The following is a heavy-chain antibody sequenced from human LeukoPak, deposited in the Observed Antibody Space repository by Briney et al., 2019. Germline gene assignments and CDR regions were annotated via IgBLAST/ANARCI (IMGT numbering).Heavy chain of an antibody. D-gene: IGHD3-22*01. V-gene: IGHV3-20*04. CDR3: ARVGRWTDSSGLNAFDI. Sequence: GGSLRLSCAASGFTFSSYSMNWVRQAPGKGLEWVSGINWNGGSTGYADSVKGRFTISRDNAKNSLYLQMNSLRAEDTALYYCARVGRWTDSSGLNAFDIWGQGTMVTVSS. CDR2: INWNGGST. CDR1: GFTFSSYS. J-gene: IGHJ3*02.